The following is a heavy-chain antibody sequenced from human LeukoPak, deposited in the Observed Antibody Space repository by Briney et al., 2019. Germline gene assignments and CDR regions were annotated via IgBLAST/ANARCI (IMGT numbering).Heavy chain of an antibody. J-gene: IGHJ6*03. CDR3: ARHTRGYCSGGSCFPRYYYYYMDV. CDR1: GGSISSSSYY. D-gene: IGHD2-15*01. V-gene: IGHV4-39*01. Sequence: PSETLSLTCTVSGGSISSSSYYWGWIRQPPGKGLEWIGSIYYSGSTYYNPSLKSRLTISVDTSKNQFSLKLSSVTAADTAVYYCARHTRGYCSGGSCFPRYYYYYMDVWGKGTTVTVSS. CDR2: IYYSGST.